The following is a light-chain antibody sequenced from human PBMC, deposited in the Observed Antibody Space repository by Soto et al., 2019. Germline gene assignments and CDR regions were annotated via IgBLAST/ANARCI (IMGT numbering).Light chain of an antibody. J-gene: IGLJ3*02. CDR2: GHN. CDR1: TSNIGAGYE. V-gene: IGLV1-40*01. Sequence: QSVLTQPPSVSGAPGQRVTISCTGSTSNIGAGYEVHWYQQLPGTAPKLLVSGHNIRPSGVPDRFSGFKSGASASLVITGLQAEDEADDYCQSYDNSLSGSGVFGGGTKLTVL. CDR3: QSYDNSLSGSGV.